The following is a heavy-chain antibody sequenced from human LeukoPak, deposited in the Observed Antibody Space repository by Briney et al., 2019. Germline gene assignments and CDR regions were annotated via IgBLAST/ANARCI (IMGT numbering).Heavy chain of an antibody. CDR3: AAGLPGTTAYDHYYINV. D-gene: IGHD2-2*01. V-gene: IGHV4-4*07. CDR2: IYTGGST. J-gene: IGHJ6*03. CDR1: GGSISTYY. Sequence: PSETLSLTCTVSGGSISTYYWNWIRQPAGEGLGWVGRIYTGGSTKYNPALESRVTISADTSKNQFSLKVTSVTAADTAVYYCAAGLPGTTAYDHYYINVWGKGTTVTVSS.